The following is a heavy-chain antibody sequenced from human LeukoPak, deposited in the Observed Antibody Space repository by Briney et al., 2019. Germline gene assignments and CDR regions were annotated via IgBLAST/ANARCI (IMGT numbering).Heavy chain of an antibody. CDR2: IEKNGSGK. V-gene: IGHV3-7*03. CDR1: GFIFSDSW. D-gene: IGHD6-13*01. CDR3: TTGRWYSADH. Sequence: PGGSLRLSCTVSGFIFSDSWMAWIRQAPGKGLEWVAIIEKNGSGKNYVDSVKGRFIISRDNAKNSLFLQMDSLKVEDTAIYYCTTGRWYSADHWGQGTLVTVSS. J-gene: IGHJ5*02.